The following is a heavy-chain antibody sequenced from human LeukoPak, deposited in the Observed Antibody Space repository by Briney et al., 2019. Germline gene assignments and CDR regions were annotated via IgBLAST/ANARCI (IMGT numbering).Heavy chain of an antibody. V-gene: IGHV1-69*05. CDR3: ARDYGDYQNWFDP. D-gene: IGHD4-17*01. J-gene: IGHJ5*02. CDR1: GGTFSSYA. CDR2: IIPIFGTA. Sequence: ASVKVSCKASGGTFSSYAISWVRQAPGQGLEWMGGIIPIFGTANYAQKFQGRVTITTDESTSTAYMELSSLRSEDTAVYYCARDYGDYQNWFDPWGQGTLVTVSS.